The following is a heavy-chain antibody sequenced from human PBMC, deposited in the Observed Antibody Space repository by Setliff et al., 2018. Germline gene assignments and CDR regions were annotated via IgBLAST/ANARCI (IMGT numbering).Heavy chain of an antibody. D-gene: IGHD1-26*01. CDR2: IYYSGST. J-gene: IGHJ5*02. V-gene: IGHV4-31*03. CDR1: GGSISSGGYY. CDR3: AAVGIDAGGGWFDP. Sequence: PSETLSLTCTVSGGSISSGGYYWSWIRQHPGKGLEWIGYIYYSGSTYYNPSLKSRVTISVDTSKNQFSLKLSSVTAADTAVYFCAAVGIDAGGGWFDPWGHGIPVTVSS.